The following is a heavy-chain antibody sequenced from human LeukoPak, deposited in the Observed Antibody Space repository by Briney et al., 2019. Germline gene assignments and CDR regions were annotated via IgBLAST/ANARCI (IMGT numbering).Heavy chain of an antibody. CDR1: GYSISSGYY. Sequence: SETLSLTCTVSGYSISSGYYWGWIRQPPGKGLEWIGSIYHSGSSYYNPSLNSRVTISVDTSKNQFSLKLSSATAADTAVYHCARLCSGGRCYTLYYFDYWGQGALVTVSS. J-gene: IGHJ4*02. CDR3: ARLCSGGRCYTLYYFDY. V-gene: IGHV4-38-2*02. CDR2: IYHSGSS. D-gene: IGHD2-15*01.